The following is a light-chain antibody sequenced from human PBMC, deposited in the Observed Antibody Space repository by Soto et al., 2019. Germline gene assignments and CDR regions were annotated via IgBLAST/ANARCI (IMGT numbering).Light chain of an antibody. CDR1: SSNIGNNG. V-gene: IGLV1-36*01. CDR3: ATWDDSLSAYV. J-gene: IGLJ1*01. CDR2: YDD. Sequence: QSVLTQAPSVSAAPRQRVTISCSGSSSNIGNNGVNWYQQLPGKAPKLLIYYDDLKPSGVSDRFSGSKSGTSASLAISGRQSEDEADYYCATWDDSLSAYVFGIGTKLTVL.